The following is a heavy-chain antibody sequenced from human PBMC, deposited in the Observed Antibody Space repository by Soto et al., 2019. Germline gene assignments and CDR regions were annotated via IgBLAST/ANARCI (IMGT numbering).Heavy chain of an antibody. J-gene: IGHJ3*02. V-gene: IGHV5-51*01. D-gene: IGHD3-10*01. CDR1: GYSFTSYW. CDR2: IYPGDSDT. CDR3: ARQGNYYGSGSYYNVGAFDI. Sequence: GESLKISCKGSGYSFTSYWIGWVRQMPGKGLEWMGIIYPGDSDTRYSPCFQGQVTISADKSISTAYLQWSSLKASDTAMYYCARQGNYYGSGSYYNVGAFDIWGQGTMVTVSS.